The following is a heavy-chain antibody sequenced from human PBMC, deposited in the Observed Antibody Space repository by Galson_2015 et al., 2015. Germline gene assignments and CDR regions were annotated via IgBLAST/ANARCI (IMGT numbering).Heavy chain of an antibody. J-gene: IGHJ4*02. CDR3: ARGIVTAGRGLDY. CDR2: INAGNGNT. D-gene: IGHD6-13*01. CDR1: GYTFTTYA. Sequence: SVKVSCKASGYTFTTYAMHWVRQAPGQGLEWMGWINAGNGNTKYSQKFQGRVTITRDTSASTAYMELSSLRSEDTAVYYCARGIVTAGRGLDYWGQGTLVTVSS. V-gene: IGHV1-3*01.